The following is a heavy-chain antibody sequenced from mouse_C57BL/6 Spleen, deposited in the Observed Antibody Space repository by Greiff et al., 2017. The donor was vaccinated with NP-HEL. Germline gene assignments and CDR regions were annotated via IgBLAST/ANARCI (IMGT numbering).Heavy chain of an antibody. CDR2: INPSTGGT. CDR1: GYSFTGYY. Sequence: VQLQQSGPELVKPGASVKISCKASGYSFTGYYMNWVKQSPEKSLEWIGEINPSTGGTTYNQKFKAKATLTVDKSSSTAYMQLKSLTSEDSAVYYCARLSYGSSSLDYWGQGTTLTVSS. J-gene: IGHJ2*01. CDR3: ARLSYGSSSLDY. V-gene: IGHV1-42*01. D-gene: IGHD1-1*01.